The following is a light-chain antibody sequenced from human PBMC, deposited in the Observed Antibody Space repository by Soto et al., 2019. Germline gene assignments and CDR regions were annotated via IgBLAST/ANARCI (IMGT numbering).Light chain of an antibody. V-gene: IGLV2-14*01. CDR1: SSDVGYYNY. J-gene: IGLJ1*01. CDR2: EVS. Sequence: QSVLTQPASVSGSPGQSITISCTGTSSDVGYYNYVSWYQQHPGKAPKLIIYEVSNRPSGVSNRFSGSKSGNTASLTISGLQAEDEADYYCSSYTSSSTLYVFGNGTKVTVL. CDR3: SSYTSSSTLYV.